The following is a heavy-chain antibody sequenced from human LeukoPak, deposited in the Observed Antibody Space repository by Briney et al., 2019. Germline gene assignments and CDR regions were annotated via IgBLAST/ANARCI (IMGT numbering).Heavy chain of an antibody. Sequence: SETLSLTCAVYGESFSGYYWSWIRQTPGKGLGWIGYIYYSGSTNYNPSLKSRVTISVDTSKNQFSLKLRSVTAADTAVYYLAREERRIEALDIWAQGTMVTVSS. D-gene: IGHD2/OR15-2a*01. CDR3: AREERRIEALDI. J-gene: IGHJ3*02. V-gene: IGHV4-59*12. CDR2: IYYSGST. CDR1: GESFSGYY.